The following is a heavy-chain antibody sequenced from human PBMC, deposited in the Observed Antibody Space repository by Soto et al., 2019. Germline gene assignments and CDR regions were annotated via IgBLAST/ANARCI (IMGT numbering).Heavy chain of an antibody. V-gene: IGHV4-59*08. J-gene: IGHJ4*02. CDR1: GGSISSYY. CDR3: ASRHSSPYFDY. D-gene: IGHD6-13*01. Sequence: SETLSLTCTVSGGSISSYYWSWIRQPPGKGPEWIGYIYYSGSTYYNPSLKSRVTISVDTSKNQFSLKLNSVTAADTAVYYCASRHSSPYFDYWGQGTLVTVSS. CDR2: IYYSGST.